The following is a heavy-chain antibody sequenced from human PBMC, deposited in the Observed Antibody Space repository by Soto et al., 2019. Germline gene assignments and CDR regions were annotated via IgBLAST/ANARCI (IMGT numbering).Heavy chain of an antibody. CDR1: GYTFTIYY. CDR2: IDPSGGGT. V-gene: IGHV1-46*01. J-gene: IGHJ5*02. Sequence: QVQLVQSGAEVKKPGASVKVSCKASGYTFTIYYMHWVRQAPGQGLEWMGIIDPSGGGTSYAQRFQGRLTITRDTCTSTVYMELSSLRSEDTAVYYCARDRVDCSGGNCWRSVEDTWGQGTLVTVSS. D-gene: IGHD2-15*01. CDR3: ARDRVDCSGGNCWRSVEDT.